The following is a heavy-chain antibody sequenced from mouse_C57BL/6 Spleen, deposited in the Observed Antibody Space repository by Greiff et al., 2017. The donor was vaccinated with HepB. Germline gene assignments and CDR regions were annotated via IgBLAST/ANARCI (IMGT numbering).Heavy chain of an antibody. CDR1: GYTFTSYW. D-gene: IGHD1-1*01. CDR3: ARSPAYYGSTHWYFDV. CDR2: IHPNSGST. Sequence: VKLQQPGAELVKPGASVKLSCKASGYTFTSYWMHWVKQRPGQGLEWIGMIHPNSGSTNYNEKFKSKATLTVDKSSSTAYMQRSSLTSEDSAVYYCARSPAYYGSTHWYFDVWGTGTTVTVSS. V-gene: IGHV1-64*01. J-gene: IGHJ1*03.